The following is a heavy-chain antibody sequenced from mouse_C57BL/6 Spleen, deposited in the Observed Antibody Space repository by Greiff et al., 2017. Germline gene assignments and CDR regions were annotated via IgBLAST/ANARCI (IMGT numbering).Heavy chain of an antibody. D-gene: IGHD1-1*01. CDR2: IYPRSGNT. Sequence: VQLQQSGAELARPGASVKLSCKASGYTFTSYGISWVKQRTGQGLEWIGEIYPRSGNTYYNEKFKGKATLTADKSSSTAYMELRSLTSEDSAVYFCARRPYYYGSSSRWYFDVWGTGTTVTVSS. CDR1: GYTFTSYG. J-gene: IGHJ1*03. CDR3: ARRPYYYGSSSRWYFDV. V-gene: IGHV1-81*01.